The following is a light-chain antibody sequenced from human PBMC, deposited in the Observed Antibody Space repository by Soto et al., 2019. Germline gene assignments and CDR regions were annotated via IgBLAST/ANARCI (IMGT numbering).Light chain of an antibody. V-gene: IGKV1-6*01. Sequence: AIQMTQSPSSLSASVGDRVTISCRASQAIRNDLGWYQQKPGKAPNLLIYGASSLESGVTSRFSGSGSGTDFTLTISSLQPEDLATYYCLQDNNYPWTFGQGTKVEI. CDR3: LQDNNYPWT. J-gene: IGKJ1*01. CDR2: GAS. CDR1: QAIRND.